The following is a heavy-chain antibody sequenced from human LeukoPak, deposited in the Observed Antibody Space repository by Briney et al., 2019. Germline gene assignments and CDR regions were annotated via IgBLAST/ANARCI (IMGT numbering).Heavy chain of an antibody. CDR1: GFTFSSYA. Sequence: PGGPLRLPCTASGFTFSSYAMSWARQPPGKGLEWVSAISGSGGSTYYADSVKGRFTISRDNSKNTPYLQMNSLRAEDTAVYYCARRGSTDYWGQGTLVTVSS. D-gene: IGHD2/OR15-2a*01. J-gene: IGHJ4*02. CDR2: ISGSGGST. V-gene: IGHV3-23*01. CDR3: ARRGSTDY.